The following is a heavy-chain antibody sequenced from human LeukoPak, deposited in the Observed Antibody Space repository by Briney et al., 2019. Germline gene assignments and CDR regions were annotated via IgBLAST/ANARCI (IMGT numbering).Heavy chain of an antibody. J-gene: IGHJ5*02. CDR1: GYTFTSYG. Sequence: GASVKVSCKASGYTFTSYGISWVRQAPGQGLEWMGWISAYNGNTNYAQKLQGRVTMTTDTSTSTAYMELRSLRSDDTAVYYCARDSFSGYDFPEPYNWFDPWGQGTLVTVSA. D-gene: IGHD5-12*01. CDR3: ARDSFSGYDFPEPYNWFDP. V-gene: IGHV1-18*01. CDR2: ISAYNGNT.